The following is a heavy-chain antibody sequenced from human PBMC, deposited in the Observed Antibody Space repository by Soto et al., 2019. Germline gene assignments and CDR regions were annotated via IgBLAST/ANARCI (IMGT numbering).Heavy chain of an antibody. J-gene: IGHJ4*02. CDR1: GFIFSSYW. Sequence: EVQLVESGGGLVQPGGSLRLSCSASGFIFSSYWMSWLRQAPGKGLEWVASMNEYGSERYYVDSVKGRFTIYRDNAKXXXXXXXXXXXXXXXXVXXXXXXXGADKEDYWGQGTLVTVSS. V-gene: IGHV3-7*02. CDR3: XXXXGADKEDY. CDR2: MNEYGSER.